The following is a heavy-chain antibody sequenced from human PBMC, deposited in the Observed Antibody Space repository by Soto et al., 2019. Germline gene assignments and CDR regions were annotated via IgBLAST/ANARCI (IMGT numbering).Heavy chain of an antibody. CDR3: ARVPGTAIAARGAFDI. CDR1: GGSFSGYY. V-gene: IGHV4-34*01. CDR2: INHSGST. D-gene: IGHD6-6*01. J-gene: IGHJ3*02. Sequence: PSETLSLTCAVYGGSFSGYYWSWIRQPPGKGLEWIGEINHSGSTNYNPSLKSRVTISVDTSKNQFSLKLSSVTAADTAVYYCARVPGTAIAARGAFDIWGQGTMVTVSS.